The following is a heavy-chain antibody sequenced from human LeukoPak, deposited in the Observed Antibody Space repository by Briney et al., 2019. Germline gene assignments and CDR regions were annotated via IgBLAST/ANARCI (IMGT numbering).Heavy chain of an antibody. CDR1: GFNFDDYG. J-gene: IGHJ6*02. CDR3: ARRGYNSFYGMDV. Sequence: SGGSLRLSCAASGFNFDDYGMSWVRQAPGKGLEWVAGINWNGDGSGYVDAVKGRFTVSRDNAKSSLYLQMNSLRVEDTALYYCARRGYNSFYGMDVWGQGTTVTVS. V-gene: IGHV3-20*04. D-gene: IGHD5-12*01. CDR2: INWNGDGS.